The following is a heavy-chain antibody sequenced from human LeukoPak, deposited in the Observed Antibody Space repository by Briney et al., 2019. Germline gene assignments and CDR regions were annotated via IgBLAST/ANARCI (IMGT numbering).Heavy chain of an antibody. D-gene: IGHD3-16*01. J-gene: IGHJ4*02. CDR1: GGTFSSYA. V-gene: IGHV1-69*13. Sequence: SVKVSCKASGGTFSSYAISWVRQAPGQGLEWMGGIIPIFGTASYAQKFQGRVTITADESTSTAYMELSSLRSEDTAVYYCARARDDYVWGSPFDYWGQGTLVTVSS. CDR3: ARARDDYVWGSPFDY. CDR2: IIPIFGTA.